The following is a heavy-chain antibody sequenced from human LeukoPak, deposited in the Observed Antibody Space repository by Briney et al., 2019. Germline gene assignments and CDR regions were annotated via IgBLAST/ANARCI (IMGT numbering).Heavy chain of an antibody. Sequence: SVKVSCKASGGTFSSYAISWVRQAPGQGLEWMGGIIPIFGTANYAQKFQGRVTITADESTSTAYMELSNLRSEDTAVYYCARGGRPKWELLSHFDYWGQGTLVTVSS. V-gene: IGHV1-69*13. D-gene: IGHD1-26*01. CDR2: IIPIFGTA. CDR1: GGTFSSYA. J-gene: IGHJ4*02. CDR3: ARGGRPKWELLSHFDY.